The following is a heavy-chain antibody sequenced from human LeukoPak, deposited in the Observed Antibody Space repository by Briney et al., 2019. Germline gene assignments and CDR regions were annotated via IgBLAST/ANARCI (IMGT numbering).Heavy chain of an antibody. CDR1: GFTYSSYA. D-gene: IGHD2-2*01. CDR2: ISGSGGST. CDR3: AKLIVVVPAAIDY. J-gene: IGHJ4*02. V-gene: IGHV3-23*01. Sequence: PGGSLRLSCAASGFTYSSYAMSWVRQAPGKGLEWVSAISGSGGSTYYADSVKGRFTISRDNSKNTLYLQMNSLRAEDTAVYYCAKLIVVVPAAIDYWGQGTLVTVSS.